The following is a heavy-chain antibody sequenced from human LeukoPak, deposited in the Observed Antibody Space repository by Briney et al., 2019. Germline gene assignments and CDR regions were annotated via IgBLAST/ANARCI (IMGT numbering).Heavy chain of an antibody. J-gene: IGHJ4*02. V-gene: IGHV3-53*01. Sequence: GGSLRLSCAASGFTFSNSAMSWVRQAPGKGLEWVSVIYSGGSTYYADSVKGRFTISRDNSKNTLYLQMNSLRAEDTAVYYCARAKYSGYEIDYWGQGTLVTVSS. CDR1: GFTFSNSA. D-gene: IGHD5-12*01. CDR3: ARAKYSGYEIDY. CDR2: IYSGGST.